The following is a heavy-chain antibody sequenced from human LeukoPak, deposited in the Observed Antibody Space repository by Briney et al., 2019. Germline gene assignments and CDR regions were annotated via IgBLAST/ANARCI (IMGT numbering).Heavy chain of an antibody. CDR3: AREIPLPDAFDI. CDR1: GDSISSYY. J-gene: IGHJ3*02. Sequence: SETLSLTCTVSGDSISSYYWSWIRQPAGKGLEWIGRIYTSGSTNYNPSLKSRVTMSVDTSKNQFSLKLSSVTAADTAVYYCAREIPLPDAFDIWGQGTMVTVSS. V-gene: IGHV4-4*07. CDR2: IYTSGST.